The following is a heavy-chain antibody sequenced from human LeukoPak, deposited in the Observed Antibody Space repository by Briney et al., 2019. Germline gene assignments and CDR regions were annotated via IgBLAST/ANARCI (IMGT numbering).Heavy chain of an antibody. V-gene: IGHV3-7*01. D-gene: IGHD1-14*01. Sequence: GGSLRLSCAASGFTFSRYWRSWVRQAPGKGLEWVANIKQDGSEKYYVDSVKGRFTISRDNAKNSLYLQMNSLRVEDTAVYCCAREAGTGDYWGQGTLVTVSS. CDR2: IKQDGSEK. J-gene: IGHJ4*02. CDR1: GFTFSRYW. CDR3: AREAGTGDY.